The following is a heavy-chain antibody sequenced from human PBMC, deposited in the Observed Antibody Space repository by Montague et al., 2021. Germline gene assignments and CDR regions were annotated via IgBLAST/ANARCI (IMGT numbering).Heavy chain of an antibody. Sequence: QSGAEVKTPGEPLKIPCKGSGYSFTRYWIGWVRQMPGKGLEWMGIIYPGDSDTRYSPSFQGQVTISADKSISTAYLQWSSLKASDTAMYYCARGRGDGNNWAWDFDYWGQGTLVTVSS. CDR2: IYPGDSDT. CDR1: GYSFTRYW. D-gene: IGHD5-24*01. CDR3: ARGRGDGNNWAWDFDY. J-gene: IGHJ4*02. V-gene: IGHV5-51*01.